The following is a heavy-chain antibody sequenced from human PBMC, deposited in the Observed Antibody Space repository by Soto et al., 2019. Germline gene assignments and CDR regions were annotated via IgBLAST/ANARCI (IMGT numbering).Heavy chain of an antibody. Sequence: PWETLSLTCAGYGGSFSGYYWSWIRQPPGNGPEWIGAINHSASTSYNPSLKSRVTISVDTSKNQFPLKLSSATAADTAVYYCARGRITIFGVDYYYGMDVWGQGTTVTV. CDR1: GGSFSGYY. CDR3: ARGRITIFGVDYYYGMDV. CDR2: INHSAST. J-gene: IGHJ6*02. D-gene: IGHD3-3*01. V-gene: IGHV4-34*01.